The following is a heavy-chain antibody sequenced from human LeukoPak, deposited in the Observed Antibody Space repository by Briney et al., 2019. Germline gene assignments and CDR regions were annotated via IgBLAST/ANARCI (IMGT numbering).Heavy chain of an antibody. V-gene: IGHV4-59*11. Sequence: SETLSLTCTVSGGSISSHYWSWIRQPPGKGLEWIGYIYYSGSTNYNPSLKSRVTISVDTSKNQFSLKLSSVTAADTAVYYCASSGSYFDPLDIWGQGTMVTVSS. CDR2: IYYSGST. D-gene: IGHD1-26*01. CDR1: GGSISSHY. CDR3: ASSGSYFDPLDI. J-gene: IGHJ3*02.